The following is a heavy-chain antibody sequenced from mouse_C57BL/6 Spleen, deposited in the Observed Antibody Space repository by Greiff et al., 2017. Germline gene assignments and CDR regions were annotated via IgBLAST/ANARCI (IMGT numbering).Heavy chain of an antibody. CDR2: IYPSDSET. J-gene: IGHJ3*01. V-gene: IGHV1-61*01. CDR3: ARRAIYYDYDTGFAY. Sequence: QVQLQQPGAELVRPGSSVKLSCKASGYTFTSYWMDWVKQRPGQGLEWIGNIYPSDSETHYNQKFKDKATLTVDKSSSTAYMQLSSLTSEDSAVYYCARRAIYYDYDTGFAYWGQGTLVTVSA. D-gene: IGHD2-4*01. CDR1: GYTFTSYW.